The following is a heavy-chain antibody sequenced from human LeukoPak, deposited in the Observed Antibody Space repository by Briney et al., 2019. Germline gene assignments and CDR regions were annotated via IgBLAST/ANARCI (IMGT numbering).Heavy chain of an antibody. CDR3: ARHQCSGGSCYPTEDY. J-gene: IGHJ4*02. V-gene: IGHV5-51*01. Sequence: GESLKISCKGSGYSFTSYWIGWVRQMPGKGLEWMGIIYPGDSDTRYSPSFQGRVTISADKSISTAYLQWSSLKASDTAMYYCARHQCSGGSCYPTEDYWGQGTLVTVSS. D-gene: IGHD2-15*01. CDR1: GYSFTSYW. CDR2: IYPGDSDT.